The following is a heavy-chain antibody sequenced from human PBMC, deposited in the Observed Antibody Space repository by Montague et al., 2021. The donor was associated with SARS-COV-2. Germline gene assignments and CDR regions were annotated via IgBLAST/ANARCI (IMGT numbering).Heavy chain of an antibody. Sequence: SETLSLTCAVHGGSFSGYYWSWIRQPPGKGLEWIGEINHSGSTNYNPSLKSRVTISVDTSKNQFSLKLSSVTAADTAVYYCARDAPTISMIVVVITGAGWCFDLWGRGTLVTVSS. CDR2: INHSGST. D-gene: IGHD3-22*01. V-gene: IGHV4-34*01. J-gene: IGHJ2*01. CDR1: GGSFSGYY. CDR3: ARDAPTISMIVVVITGAGWCFDL.